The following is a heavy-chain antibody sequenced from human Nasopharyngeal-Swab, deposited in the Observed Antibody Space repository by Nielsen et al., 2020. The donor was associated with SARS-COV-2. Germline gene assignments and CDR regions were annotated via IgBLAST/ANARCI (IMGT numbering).Heavy chain of an antibody. J-gene: IGHJ4*02. D-gene: IGHD2-2*01. CDR2: MNPNSGNT. V-gene: IGHV1-8*01. CDR3: ARRGPSLYCSSTSCSPEDY. Sequence: WVRQAPGQGREWMGWMNPNSGNTGYAQKFQGRVTMTRNTSISTAYMELSSLRSEDTAVYYCARRGPSLYCSSTSCSPEDYWGQGTLVTVSS.